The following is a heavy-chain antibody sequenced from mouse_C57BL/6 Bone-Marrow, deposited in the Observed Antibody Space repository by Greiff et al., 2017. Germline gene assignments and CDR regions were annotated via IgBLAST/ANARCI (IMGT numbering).Heavy chain of an antibody. V-gene: IGHV14-4*01. J-gene: IGHJ2*01. CDR2: IDPENGDT. D-gene: IGHD1-1*01. CDR1: GFNIKDDY. Sequence: EVQLQQSGAELVRPGASVKLSCTASGFNIKDDYMHWVKQRPEPGLEWIGWIDPENGDTEYASKFQGKATITADTSSNTAYLQLSSLTSEDTAVYYCTTRITTVVAPFDYWGQGTTLTVSS. CDR3: TTRITTVVAPFDY.